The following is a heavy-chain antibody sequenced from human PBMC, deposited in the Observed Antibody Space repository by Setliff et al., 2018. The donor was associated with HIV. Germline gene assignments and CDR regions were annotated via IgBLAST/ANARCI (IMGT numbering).Heavy chain of an antibody. CDR3: ARDAKGGIDY. CDR2: MSYDGSNI. D-gene: IGHD3-16*01. CDR1: GFTFSSYA. Sequence: PGGSLRLSCVASGFTFSSYAMHWVRQAPGKGLECVSLMSYDGSNIYYADSVEGRFTISRDNSKNTLYLQMNSLRVEDTATYYCARDAKGGIDYWGQGTLVTVSS. V-gene: IGHV3-30*04. J-gene: IGHJ4*02.